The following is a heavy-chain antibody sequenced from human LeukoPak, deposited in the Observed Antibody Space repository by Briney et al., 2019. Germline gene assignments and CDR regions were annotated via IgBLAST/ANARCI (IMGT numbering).Heavy chain of an antibody. CDR1: GFRFDEYN. D-gene: IGHD6-19*01. V-gene: IGHV3-43*01. Sequence: PGGSLRLSCATSGFRFDEYNIHWVRQPPGRGLEWVSVIDRDSGGTHYADSVRGRFTISRDNIKKSLNLQMNSLTTEDTAFYYCAKEHNTGWPNLDYWGQGTLVTVSS. CDR2: IDRDSGGT. CDR3: AKEHNTGWPNLDY. J-gene: IGHJ4*02.